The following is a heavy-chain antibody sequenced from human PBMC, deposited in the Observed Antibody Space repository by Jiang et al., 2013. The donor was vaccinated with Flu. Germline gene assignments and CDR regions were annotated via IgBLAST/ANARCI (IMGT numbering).Heavy chain of an antibody. CDR2: IYYSGST. CDR1: WLHQQYYLL. D-gene: IGHD2-21*01. Sequence: GLVKPSGDPVPHLRCLWWLHQQYYLLLGLDPPAPRKGLEWIGSIYYSGSTYYNLSLKSRVTISVDTSKIQFSLKLSSVTAADTAVYYCARHPSTLLTYWHFDLWGRGTLVTVSS. V-gene: IGHV4-39*01. J-gene: IGHJ2*01. CDR3: ARHPSTLLTYWHFDL.